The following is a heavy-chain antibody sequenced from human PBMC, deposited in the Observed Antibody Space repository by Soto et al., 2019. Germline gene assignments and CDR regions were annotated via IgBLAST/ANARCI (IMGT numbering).Heavy chain of an antibody. J-gene: IGHJ4*02. CDR2: ISYDGSNK. Sequence: PRGSLRLSCAASGFTFSSYGMHWVRQAPGQGLEWVAGISYDGSNKYYADSVKGRFTISRDNSKNTLYLQMNSLRAEDTAVYYCANGGGVFYWGQGTLVTVSA. V-gene: IGHV3-30*18. CDR1: GFTFSSYG. D-gene: IGHD2-21*01. CDR3: ANGGGVFY.